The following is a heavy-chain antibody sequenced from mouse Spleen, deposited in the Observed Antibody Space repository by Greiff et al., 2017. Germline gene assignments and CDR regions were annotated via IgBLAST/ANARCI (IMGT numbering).Heavy chain of an antibody. CDR1: GFTFSSYA. CDR2: ISSGGSYT. J-gene: IGHJ2*01. D-gene: IGHD1-1*01. V-gene: IGHV5-9-3*01. CDR3: ARQDTDYYGSSYFDY. Sequence: EVKLVESGGGLVKPGGSLKLSCAASGFTFSSYAMSWVRQTPEKRLEWVATISSGGSYTYYPDSVKGRFTISRDNAKNTLYLQMSSLRSEDTAMYYCARQDTDYYGSSYFDYWGQGTTLTVSS.